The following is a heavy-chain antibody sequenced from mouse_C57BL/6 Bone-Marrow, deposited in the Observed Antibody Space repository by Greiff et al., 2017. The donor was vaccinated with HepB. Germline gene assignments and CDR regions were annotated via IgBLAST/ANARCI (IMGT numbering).Heavy chain of an antibody. Sequence: QVQLQQSGAELARPGASVKMSCKASGYTFTSYTMHWVKQRPGQGLEWIGYINPSSGYTKYNQKFKDKATLTADKSSSTAYMQLSSLTSEDSAVYFCASSHYYGSSYRYFDYWGQGTTLTVSS. CDR1: GYTFTSYT. J-gene: IGHJ2*01. D-gene: IGHD1-1*01. V-gene: IGHV1-4*01. CDR3: ASSHYYGSSYRYFDY. CDR2: INPSSGYT.